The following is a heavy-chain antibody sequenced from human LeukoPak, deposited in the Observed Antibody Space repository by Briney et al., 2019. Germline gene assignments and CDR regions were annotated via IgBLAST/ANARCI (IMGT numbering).Heavy chain of an antibody. Sequence: SETLPLTCTVSGGSISSGSYYWSWIRQPAGKGLEWIGRIYTSGSTNYNPSLKSRVTISVDTSKNQFSLKLSYVTAADTAVYYCARDRTYYDILTGYPYYYMDVWGKGTTVTISS. CDR2: IYTSGST. CDR1: GGSISSGSYY. D-gene: IGHD3-9*01. V-gene: IGHV4-61*02. CDR3: ARDRTYYDILTGYPYYYMDV. J-gene: IGHJ6*03.